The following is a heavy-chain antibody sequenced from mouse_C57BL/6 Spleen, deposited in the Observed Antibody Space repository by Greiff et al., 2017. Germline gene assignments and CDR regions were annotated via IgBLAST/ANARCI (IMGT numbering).Heavy chain of an antibody. CDR3: ARHEDDGYLRAMDY. D-gene: IGHD2-3*01. CDR2: IWSDGST. V-gene: IGHV2-6-1*01. J-gene: IGHJ4*01. CDR1: GFSLTSYG. Sequence: QVQLQQSGPGLVAPSQSLSITCTVSGFSLTSYGVHWVRQPPGKGLEWLVVIWSDGSTTYNSALKSRLSISKDNSKSQVFLKMNSLQTDDTAMYYCARHEDDGYLRAMDYWGQGTSVTVSS.